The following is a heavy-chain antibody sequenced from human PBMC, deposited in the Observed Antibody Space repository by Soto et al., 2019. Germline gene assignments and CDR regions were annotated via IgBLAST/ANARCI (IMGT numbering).Heavy chain of an antibody. CDR2: IYWNDDK. J-gene: IGHJ4*02. Sequence: QITLKESVPTLVKPTQTPTLTCTFSGFSLSTSGVGVGWIRQPPGKGREWLALIYWNDDKRYSPSLKSRLTITTYTSNNKVVLTMTNIDTVDTATYRCVHGEVCHGYNYFEYGCQGTLVTVSS. V-gene: IGHV2-5*01. CDR1: GFSLSTSGVG. D-gene: IGHD5-12*01. CDR3: VHGEVCHGYNYFEY.